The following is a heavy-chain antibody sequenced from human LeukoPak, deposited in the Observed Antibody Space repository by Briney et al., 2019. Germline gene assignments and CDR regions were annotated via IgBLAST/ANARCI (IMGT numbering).Heavy chain of an antibody. D-gene: IGHD6-13*01. CDR1: GYTFTGYY. Sequence: ASVKVSCKASGYTFTGYYMHWVRQAPGQGLEWIGRINPNSGGTNYAQKFQVRVTMTRDTSISTAYMELSRLRSDDTAVYYCARDQAYSSSWYGPGDDYWGQGTLVTVSS. CDR2: INPNSGGT. CDR3: ARDQAYSSSWYGPGDDY. J-gene: IGHJ4*02. V-gene: IGHV1-2*06.